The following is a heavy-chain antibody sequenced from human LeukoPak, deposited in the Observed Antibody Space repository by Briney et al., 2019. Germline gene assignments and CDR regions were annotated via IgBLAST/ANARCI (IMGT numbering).Heavy chain of an antibody. J-gene: IGHJ4*02. V-gene: IGHV4-34*01. CDR1: GGSFSGYY. Sequence: PSETLSLTCAVYGGSFSGYYWSWIRQPPGKGLEWIGEINHSGSTNYNPSLKSRVTISVDTSKNQFSLKLSSVTAADTAVYYCARVSKSWGSGSYPLRYWGQGTLVTVSS. D-gene: IGHD3-10*01. CDR3: ARVSKSWGSGSYPLRY. CDR2: INHSGST.